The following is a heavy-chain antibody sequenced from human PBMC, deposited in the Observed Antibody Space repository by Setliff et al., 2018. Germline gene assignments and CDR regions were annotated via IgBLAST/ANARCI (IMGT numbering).Heavy chain of an antibody. CDR3: ATSVSWIQLVLYPQGHPEPFDY. CDR2: FDPEDGET. CDR1: GYTLTELS. J-gene: IGHJ4*02. V-gene: IGHV1-24*01. Sequence: ASVKVSCKVSGYTLTELSMHWVRQAPGKGLEWMGGFDPEDGETIYAQKFQSRVTMTEDTSTDTAYMELSSLRSEDTAVYYCATSVSWIQLVLYPQGHPEPFDYWGQGTLVTVSS. D-gene: IGHD5-18*01.